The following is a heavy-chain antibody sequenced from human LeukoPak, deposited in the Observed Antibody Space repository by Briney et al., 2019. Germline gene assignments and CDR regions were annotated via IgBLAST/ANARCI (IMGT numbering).Heavy chain of an antibody. CDR2: INHSGST. CDR1: GGSFSGYY. V-gene: IGHV4-34*01. CDR3: ARGLLLRETYYDFWSGLKGFDP. D-gene: IGHD3-3*01. Sequence: SETLSLTCAVYGGSFSGYYWSWIRQPPGMGLEWIGEINHSGSTNYNPSLKSRVTISVDTSKNQFSLKLSSVTAADTAVYYCARGLLLRETYYDFWSGLKGFDPWGQGTLVTVSS. J-gene: IGHJ5*02.